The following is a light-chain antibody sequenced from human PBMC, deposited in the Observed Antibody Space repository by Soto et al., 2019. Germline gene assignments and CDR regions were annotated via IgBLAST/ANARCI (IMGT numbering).Light chain of an antibody. CDR2: DAP. J-gene: IGKJ1*01. CDR1: QSISSW. V-gene: IGKV1-5*01. CDR3: QQYNSYWT. Sequence: DIQMTQSPSTLSASVGDIVTITCRASQSISSWLAWYQQKPGEAPKLLIYDAPSLESGDRSRFGGSGSGTEFTLNTSSLQPDDFATYYCQQYNSYWTFGQGTKVEIK.